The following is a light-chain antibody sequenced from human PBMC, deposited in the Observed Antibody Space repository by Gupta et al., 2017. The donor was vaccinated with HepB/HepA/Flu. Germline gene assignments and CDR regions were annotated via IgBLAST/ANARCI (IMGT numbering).Light chain of an antibody. CDR1: QTITSGY. V-gene: IGKV3-20*01. Sequence: EIVLTQSPGTLSLSPGETTTLSCRASQTITSGYLAWYQQKEGQPPRLLIYAASSRAIDIPDRFSGGGSGTDFTLTISRLQPEDFAVYYCQQDVSSPLTFGGGTKVEI. CDR2: AAS. J-gene: IGKJ4*01. CDR3: QQDVSSPLT.